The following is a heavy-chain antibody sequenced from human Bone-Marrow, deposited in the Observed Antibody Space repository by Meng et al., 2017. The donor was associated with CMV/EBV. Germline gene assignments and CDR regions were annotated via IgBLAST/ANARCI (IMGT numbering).Heavy chain of an antibody. D-gene: IGHD6-6*01. J-gene: IGHJ5*02. CDR3: ARSYSSSSPGAWFDP. V-gene: IGHV1-18*01. Sequence: ASVKVSCKASGYTFTSYGISWVRQAPGQGLEWMGWISAYNGNTNYAQKLQGRVTMTTDTSTSTAYMELRSLRSDDTAVYYCARSYSSSSPGAWFDPWGKVTLVTVSS. CDR2: ISAYNGNT. CDR1: GYTFTSYG.